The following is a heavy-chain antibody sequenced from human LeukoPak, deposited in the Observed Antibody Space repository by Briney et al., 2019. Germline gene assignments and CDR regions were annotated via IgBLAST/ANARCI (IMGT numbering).Heavy chain of an antibody. V-gene: IGHV1-46*01. CDR2: INPNGGTT. Sequence: GASVKVSCKASGGTFSSYAISWVRQAPGEGLEWMGIINPNGGTTVYAQKFQGRVTMTRDMSTNTFYMDLSSLTSEDSAVYYCARGSRGSMVRGVMGWFDPWGQGTLVTVSS. D-gene: IGHD3-10*01. J-gene: IGHJ5*02. CDR1: GGTFSSYA. CDR3: ARGSRGSMVRGVMGWFDP.